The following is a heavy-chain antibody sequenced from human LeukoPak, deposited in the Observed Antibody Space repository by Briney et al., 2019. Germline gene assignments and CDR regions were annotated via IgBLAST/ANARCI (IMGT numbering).Heavy chain of an antibody. J-gene: IGHJ3*02. V-gene: IGHV4-59*08. CDR2: IYYSGST. Sequence: PSETLSLTCTVSGGSISSYYWSWIRHPPGKGLEWIGYIYYSGSTNYNPSLKGRVTISVDTSKNQFPLKLSSVTAADTAVYYCARRYYDSSGYYWGDAFDIWGQGTMVTVSS. CDR3: ARRYYDSSGYYWGDAFDI. D-gene: IGHD3-22*01. CDR1: GGSISSYY.